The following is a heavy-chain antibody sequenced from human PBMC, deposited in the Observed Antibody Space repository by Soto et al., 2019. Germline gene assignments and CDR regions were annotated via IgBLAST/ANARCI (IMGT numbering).Heavy chain of an antibody. D-gene: IGHD2-15*01. CDR3: ARDGEAATPGWFDP. Sequence: QVQLQESGPGLVKPSETLSLTCTVSGGSISSYYWSWIRQPAGKGLEWIGRIYTSGSTNYNPSLKSRVTMSVDTSKNQFSLKLSSVTAADTDVYYCARDGEAATPGWFDPWGQGTLVTVSS. CDR2: IYTSGST. V-gene: IGHV4-4*07. CDR1: GGSISSYY. J-gene: IGHJ5*02.